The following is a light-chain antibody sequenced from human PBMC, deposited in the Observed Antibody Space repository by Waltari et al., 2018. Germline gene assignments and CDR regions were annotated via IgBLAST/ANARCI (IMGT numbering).Light chain of an antibody. J-gene: IGLJ2*01. CDR2: RNN. CDR1: SSNIGSNY. CDR3: AAWDDSLSGVV. V-gene: IGLV1-47*01. Sequence: QSVLTQPPSASGTPGQRVTISCSGSSSNIGSNYVYWYQQLPGTTPKLLIDRNNQRPAGGPDRFSGSKSGTSASLAISGLRSEDEADYYCAAWDDSLSGVVFGGGTKLTVL.